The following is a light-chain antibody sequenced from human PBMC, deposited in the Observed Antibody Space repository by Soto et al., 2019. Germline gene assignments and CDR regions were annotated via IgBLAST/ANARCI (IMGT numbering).Light chain of an antibody. CDR3: QKYNNWPRGT. J-gene: IGKJ1*01. CDR2: GAS. V-gene: IGKV3-15*01. CDR1: QSVSNN. Sequence: IVMTQSPASLSVSQGEGATLSCRASQSVSNNLAWYQQKPGQAPRLLIYGASTRATGIPARFSGSGSGTDFTLTISSMQSEDFAVYYCQKYNNWPRGTLGQGTKVEIK.